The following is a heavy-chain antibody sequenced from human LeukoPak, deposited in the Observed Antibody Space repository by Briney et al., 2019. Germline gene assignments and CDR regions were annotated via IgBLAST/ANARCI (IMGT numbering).Heavy chain of an antibody. J-gene: IGHJ6*03. CDR1: GGSFSGYY. Sequence: SETLSLTCAVYGGSFSGYYWSWIRQPPGKGLEWIGEINHSGSTNYHPSLKSRVTISVDTSKNRFSLRLSSVTAADTAVYYCARGSVLLSMDVWGKGTTVTISS. CDR2: INHSGST. V-gene: IGHV4-34*01. CDR3: ARGSVLLSMDV. D-gene: IGHD3-10*01.